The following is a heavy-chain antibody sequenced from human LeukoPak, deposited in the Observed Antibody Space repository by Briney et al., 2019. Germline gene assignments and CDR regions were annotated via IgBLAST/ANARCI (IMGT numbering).Heavy chain of an antibody. D-gene: IGHD3-22*01. J-gene: IGHJ4*02. V-gene: IGHV1-2*02. CDR2: INPNSGGT. Sequence: ASVKVSCKASGYTFSGHYMHWVRQPPAQGLEWMGLINPNSGGTNYAQKFQGRVTMTRDTSISTAYMELSKLRSDDTAVYYCATRRDDSSGYYYAYWGQGTLVTVSS. CDR3: ATRRDDSSGYYYAY. CDR1: GYTFSGHY.